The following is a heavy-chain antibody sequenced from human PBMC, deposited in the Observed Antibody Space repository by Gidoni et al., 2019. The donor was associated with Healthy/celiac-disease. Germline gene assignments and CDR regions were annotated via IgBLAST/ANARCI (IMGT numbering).Heavy chain of an antibody. Sequence: SSSSSYIYYADSVKGRFTISRDNAKNSLYLQMNSLRAEDTAVYYCARVISFWRYYYESSGYSNDAFDIWGQGTMVTVSS. V-gene: IGHV3-21*01. CDR2: SSSSSYI. J-gene: IGHJ3*02. D-gene: IGHD3-22*01. CDR3: ARVISFWRYYYESSGYSNDAFDI.